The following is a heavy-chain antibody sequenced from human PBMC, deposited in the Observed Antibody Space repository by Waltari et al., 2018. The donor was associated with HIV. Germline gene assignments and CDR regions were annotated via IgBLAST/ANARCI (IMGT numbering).Heavy chain of an antibody. J-gene: IGHJ5*02. D-gene: IGHD1-7*01. CDR2: INPNTGDA. V-gene: IGHV1-2*02. CDR3: AREESWNFGKVTWFDP. CDR1: GYSFSAFF. Sequence: QMQLVQSGAGMRKPGASLKVSCKASGYSFSAFFIHWVRQAPGRGLESMGWINPNTGDANYAQRFKGRVTMTRNTSISTAYREVSRLTYDDTGLYFCAREESWNFGKVTWFDPWGQGTLVTVSS.